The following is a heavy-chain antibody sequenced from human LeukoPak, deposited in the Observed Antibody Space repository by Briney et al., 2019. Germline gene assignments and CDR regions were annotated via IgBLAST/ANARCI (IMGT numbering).Heavy chain of an antibody. Sequence: GGSLRLSCAASGFTVSSNYMSWVRQAPGKGLEWVSVIYSGGSTYYADSVKGRFTISRDNSKNTLYLQMSSLRAEDTAVYYCARVGVYYYDSSGHAAFDIWGQGTMVTVSS. CDR1: GFTVSSNY. J-gene: IGHJ3*02. V-gene: IGHV3-66*01. CDR2: IYSGGST. D-gene: IGHD3-22*01. CDR3: ARVGVYYYDSSGHAAFDI.